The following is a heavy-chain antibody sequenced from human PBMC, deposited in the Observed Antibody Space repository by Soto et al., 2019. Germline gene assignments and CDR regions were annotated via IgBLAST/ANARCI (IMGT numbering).Heavy chain of an antibody. D-gene: IGHD4-17*01. CDR2: MNPNNGNT. V-gene: IGHV1-8*01. J-gene: IGHJ4*02. CDR1: GYTFTSYD. Sequence: QVQLVQSGAEVKKPGASVKVSCKASGYTFTSYDINWVRQATGQGLEWMGWMNPNNGNTGYAQKFQGRVTRTRKNSTSTAHMELSSLRSDKKDVYYCATFTNDSGDRSWGQGPLVTVSS. CDR3: ATFTNDSGDRS.